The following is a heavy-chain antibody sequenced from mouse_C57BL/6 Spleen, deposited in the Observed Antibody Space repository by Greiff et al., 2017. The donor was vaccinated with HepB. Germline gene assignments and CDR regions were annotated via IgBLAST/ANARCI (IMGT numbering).Heavy chain of an antibody. J-gene: IGHJ4*01. CDR3: ARAPLWLRRDYYAMDY. Sequence: QVQLQQPGAELVKPGASVKLSCKASGYTFTSYWMQWVKQRPGQGLEWIGEIDPSDSYTNYNQKFKGKATLTVDTSSSTAYMQLSSLTSEDSAVYCCARAPLWLRRDYYAMDYWGQGTSVTVSS. CDR2: IDPSDSYT. D-gene: IGHD2-2*01. CDR1: GYTFTSYW. V-gene: IGHV1-50*01.